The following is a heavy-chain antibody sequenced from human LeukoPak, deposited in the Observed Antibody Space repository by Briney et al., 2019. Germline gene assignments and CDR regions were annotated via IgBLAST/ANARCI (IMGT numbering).Heavy chain of an antibody. V-gene: IGHV3-74*03. D-gene: IGHD1-14*01. Sequence: GGSLRLSCAASGFTFNNYWMHWVRQAPGKGLVWVSRMNTDGSITTYADSVEGRFSGSRDNAKNTLYLQMNSLRVEDTGVYYCARGYSRSWFDPWGQGTLVTVSS. J-gene: IGHJ5*02. CDR2: MNTDGSIT. CDR1: GFTFNNYW. CDR3: ARGYSRSWFDP.